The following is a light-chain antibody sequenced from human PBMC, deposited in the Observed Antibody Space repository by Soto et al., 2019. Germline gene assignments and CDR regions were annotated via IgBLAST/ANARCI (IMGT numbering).Light chain of an antibody. CDR3: QQRNIWPPVT. J-gene: IGKJ5*01. CDR1: QSVRGN. CDR2: GAF. V-gene: IGKV3-11*01. Sequence: IVLTQSSAPLAGFPGERATLSCRASQSVRGNLAWYQQKPGQAPRLLIYGAFNRATGIPARFSGSGSGTDFTLTISSLEPEDSAIYYCQQRNIWPPVTFGQGTRLEIK.